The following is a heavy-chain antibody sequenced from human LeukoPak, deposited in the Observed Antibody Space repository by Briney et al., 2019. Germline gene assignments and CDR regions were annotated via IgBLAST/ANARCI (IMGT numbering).Heavy chain of an antibody. Sequence: GAPVKVSCKASGYTFTGYYMHWVRQAPGQGLEWMGWINPNSGGTNYAQKFQGRVTMTRDTSISTAYMELSRLRSDDTAVYYCAREESSSPYYYYGMDVWGQGTTVTVSS. D-gene: IGHD6-6*01. CDR2: INPNSGGT. CDR3: AREESSSPYYYYGMDV. V-gene: IGHV1-2*02. CDR1: GYTFTGYY. J-gene: IGHJ6*02.